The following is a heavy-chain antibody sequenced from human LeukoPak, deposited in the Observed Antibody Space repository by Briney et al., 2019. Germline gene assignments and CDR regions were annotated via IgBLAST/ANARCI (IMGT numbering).Heavy chain of an antibody. Sequence: GGSLRLSCAASGFTFSNYWMHWVRQAPGKGLVGVSRINSDGINTNYADSVKGRFTISRDNAKNTLNLQMNSLRAEDTAVYYCASDLGQYYDTSHHWFDPWGQGTLVTVSS. CDR1: GFTFSNYW. CDR2: INSDGINT. D-gene: IGHD3-22*01. CDR3: ASDLGQYYDTSHHWFDP. J-gene: IGHJ5*02. V-gene: IGHV3-74*01.